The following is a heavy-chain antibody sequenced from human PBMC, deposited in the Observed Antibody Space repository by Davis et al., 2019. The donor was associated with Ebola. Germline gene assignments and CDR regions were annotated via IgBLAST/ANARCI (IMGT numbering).Heavy chain of an antibody. CDR2: ISAHNDNT. J-gene: IGHJ5*02. CDR1: GGTFSTYP. V-gene: IGHV1-8*02. CDR3: AREYSSSSNNWFNP. Sequence: ASVKVSCKASGGTFSTYPIIWVRQAPGHGLEWMGWISAHNDNTYYAQVLQGRVTMTRNTSISTAYMELSSLRSEDTAVYYCAREYSSSSNNWFNPWGQGTLVTVSS. D-gene: IGHD6-13*01.